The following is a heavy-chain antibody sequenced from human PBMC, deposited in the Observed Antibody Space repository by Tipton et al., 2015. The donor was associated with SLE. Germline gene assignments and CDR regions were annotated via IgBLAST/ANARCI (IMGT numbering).Heavy chain of an antibody. D-gene: IGHD3-10*01. J-gene: IGHJ4*02. CDR3: AKDTFYYDSGSYSN. V-gene: IGHV3-23*01. Sequence: SLRLSCAASGFTFSAYWVTWVRQAPGKGLEWVARSSEDGTITSYEDSVKGRFTISRDNSKKTLYLQMNSLRAEDTAVYYCAKDTFYYDSGSYSNWGQGTLVTVSS. CDR2: SSEDGTIT. CDR1: GFTFSAYW.